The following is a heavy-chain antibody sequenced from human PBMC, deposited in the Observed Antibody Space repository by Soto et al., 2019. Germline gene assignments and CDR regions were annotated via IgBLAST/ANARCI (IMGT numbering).Heavy chain of an antibody. CDR2: VKSKAAGGTT. CDR1: GFTFSDSY. CDR3: TTLGFDP. V-gene: IGHV3-15*01. J-gene: IGHJ5*02. Sequence: PGGSLRLSCAASGFTFSDSYMSWIRQAPGKGLEWVARVKSKAAGGTTDYAAPVKGRFTISRDDSKNTLYLQMNSLKTDDTAVYYCTTLGFDPWGQGTLVTVSS.